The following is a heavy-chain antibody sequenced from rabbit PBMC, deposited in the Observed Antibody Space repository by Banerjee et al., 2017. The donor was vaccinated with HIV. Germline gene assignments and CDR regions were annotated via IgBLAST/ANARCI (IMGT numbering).Heavy chain of an antibody. V-gene: IGHV1S40*01. CDR3: ARGVTMTMVTFDF. CDR2: IDGGRSDST. D-gene: IGHD2-1*01. Sequence: QSLEESGGDLVKPGASLTLTCTASGFTISSSCWMCWVRQAPGKGLEWIACIDGGRSDSTYYANWAKGRLTISKTSSTTVTLEMTSLTAADTATYFCARGVTMTMVTFDFRGPGTLVTVS. CDR1: GFTISSSCW. J-gene: IGHJ4*01.